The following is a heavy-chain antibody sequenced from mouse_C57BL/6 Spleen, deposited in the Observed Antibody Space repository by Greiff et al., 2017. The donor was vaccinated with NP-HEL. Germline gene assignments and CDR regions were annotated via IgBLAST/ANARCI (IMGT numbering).Heavy chain of an antibody. D-gene: IGHD3-2*02. Sequence: VQLQQSGPELVKPGASVKISCKASGYSFTDYNMNWVKQSNGKSLEWIGVINTNYGTTSYNQKFKGKATLTVDQSSSTAYMQLNSLTSEDAAVYCCAREGSSCYEAWFAYWGQGTLVTVSA. J-gene: IGHJ3*01. CDR3: AREGSSCYEAWFAY. CDR1: GYSFTDYN. CDR2: INTNYGTT. V-gene: IGHV1-39*01.